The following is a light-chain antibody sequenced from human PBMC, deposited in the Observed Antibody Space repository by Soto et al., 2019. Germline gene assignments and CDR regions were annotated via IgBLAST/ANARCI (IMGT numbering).Light chain of an antibody. CDR1: SSDVGGYNY. CDR3: SSYAGSNNFV. V-gene: IGLV2-8*01. CDR2: EVS. J-gene: IGLJ1*01. Sequence: QPGLTQPRSACRSPGQSVTISCTGTSSDVGGYNYVSWYQQHPGKAPKLMIYEVSKRPSGVPDRFSGSKHGNTASLTVSGLQAEDEADYYCSSYAGSNNFVFGTGTKVTAL.